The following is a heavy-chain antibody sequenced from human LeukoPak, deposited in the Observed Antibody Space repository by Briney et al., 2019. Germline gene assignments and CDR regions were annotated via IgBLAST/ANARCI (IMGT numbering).Heavy chain of an antibody. CDR3: ARGGYYGSGNDFRFDP. D-gene: IGHD3-10*01. CDR1: NYSISSDYY. V-gene: IGHV4-38-2*02. Sequence: SETLSLTCIVSNYSISSDYYWGWIRQPPGKGLEWIGSIHHSGRTYYNPSLKSRVTISVDTSKNHFSLKLNSVTAADTAIYYCARGGYYGSGNDFRFDPWGQGTLVTVSS. CDR2: IHHSGRT. J-gene: IGHJ5*02.